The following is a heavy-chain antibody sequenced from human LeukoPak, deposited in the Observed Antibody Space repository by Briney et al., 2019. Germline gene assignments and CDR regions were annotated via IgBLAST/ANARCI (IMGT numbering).Heavy chain of an antibody. J-gene: IGHJ4*02. D-gene: IGHD3-3*01. V-gene: IGHV3-21*01. CDR1: GFTFSSYS. CDR3: ATIQKIFGVVTLFDY. Sequence: PGGSLRLSCAASGFTFSSYSMNWVRQAPGKGLEWVSSISSSSSYIYYADSVKGRFTISRDNAKNSLYLQMNSLRAEDTAVYYCATIQKIFGVVTLFDYWGQGTLVTVSS. CDR2: ISSSSSYI.